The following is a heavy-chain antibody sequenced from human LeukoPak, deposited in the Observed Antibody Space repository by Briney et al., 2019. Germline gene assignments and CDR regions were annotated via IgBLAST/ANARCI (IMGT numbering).Heavy chain of an antibody. CDR1: GFTFSSYW. CDR3: ARRFLEWLDYFDY. V-gene: IGHV3-7*01. D-gene: IGHD3-3*01. Sequence: GGSLRLSCAASGFTFSSYWMSWVRQAPGKGLEWVANIKQDGSEKYYVDSVKGRFTISRDNAKNSLYLQMNSLRAEDTAVYYCARRFLEWLDYFDYWGQGTLVTVSS. J-gene: IGHJ4*02. CDR2: IKQDGSEK.